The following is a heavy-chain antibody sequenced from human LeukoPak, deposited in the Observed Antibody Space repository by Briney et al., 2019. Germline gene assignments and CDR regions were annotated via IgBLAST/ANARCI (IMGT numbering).Heavy chain of an antibody. D-gene: IGHD3-10*01. J-gene: IGHJ3*01. CDR3: ARYYSDAFDV. Sequence: PGGSLRLSCAGSGFTFTNYMAWVRQAPGKGLEWLSYISSTTGRIIYYADSVKGRLTISRDNTKNSLFLQMVSLRVEDTAVYYCARYYSDAFDVWGQGTVVTVSS. V-gene: IGHV3-11*04. CDR2: ISSTTGRII. CDR1: GFTFTNY.